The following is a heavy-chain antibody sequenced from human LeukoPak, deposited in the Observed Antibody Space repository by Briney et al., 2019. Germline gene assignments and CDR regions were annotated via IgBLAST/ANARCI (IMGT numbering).Heavy chain of an antibody. Sequence: GGSLRLSCAASGFTLSTCAMSWVRQAPGKGLEWVSGISGTTSGTYYADSVKGRSTISRDNSKNTLFLQVNSLRAEDTAVYYCAKVRTYFYHGLDVWGQGTTVTVSS. CDR3: AKVRTYFYHGLDV. J-gene: IGHJ6*02. V-gene: IGHV3-23*01. CDR2: ISGTTSGT. D-gene: IGHD1-14*01. CDR1: GFTLSTCA.